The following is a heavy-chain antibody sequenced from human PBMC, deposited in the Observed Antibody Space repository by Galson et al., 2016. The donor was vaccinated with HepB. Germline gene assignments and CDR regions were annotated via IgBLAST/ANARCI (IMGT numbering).Heavy chain of an antibody. Sequence: ETLSLTCTVSDGSISTSSFSWGWIRQPPGKGLGCIGTVSRGKISYSPSPEGRVTITVGMSTDLLSLKLTSLIAADTAVYYCARAGLGKKASFDYWGRGTLVAVSS. CDR3: ARAGLGKKASFDY. D-gene: IGHD1-26*01. J-gene: IGHJ4*02. CDR2: VSRGKI. V-gene: IGHV4-39*01. CDR1: DGSISTSSFS.